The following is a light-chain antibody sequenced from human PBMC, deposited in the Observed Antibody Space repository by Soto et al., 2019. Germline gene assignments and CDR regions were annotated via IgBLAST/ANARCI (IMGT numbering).Light chain of an antibody. CDR1: QSVGTS. V-gene: IGKV3-15*01. Sequence: EVVMTQSPGTLSVSPGERVTLSCKASQSVGTSLAWYQQKPGQAPRLLIYDASTRATDIPARFSGSGTGTEFTLTISSLQSEDCAVYFCQHYSDWQTFGQGTRVEIK. J-gene: IGKJ1*01. CDR3: QHYSDWQT. CDR2: DAS.